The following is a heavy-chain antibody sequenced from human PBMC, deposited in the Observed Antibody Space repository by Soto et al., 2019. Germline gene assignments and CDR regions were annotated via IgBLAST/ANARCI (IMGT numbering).Heavy chain of an antibody. V-gene: IGHV4-34*01. CDR2: INHSGST. D-gene: IGHD3-16*01. CDR1: GGSFSGYY. Sequence: QVQLQQWGAGLLKPSETLSLTCAVYGGSFSGYYWTWIRQPPGTGLEWIGEINHSGSTNYNPSLKSRVTISEATSKNQSSLKLTSVTAADTVVYYCARDKITGLFDYWGQGTLVTVSS. J-gene: IGHJ4*02. CDR3: ARDKITGLFDY.